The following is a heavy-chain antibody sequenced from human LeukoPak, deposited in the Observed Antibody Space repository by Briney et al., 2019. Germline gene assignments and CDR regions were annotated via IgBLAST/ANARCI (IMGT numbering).Heavy chain of an antibody. CDR1: GFTFSSYA. V-gene: IGHV3-23*01. Sequence: GGSLRLSCAASGFTFSSYAMSWVRQAPGKGLEWVSAISGSGGSTYYADSVKGRFTISRDNAKNSLYLQMNSLRAEDTAVYYCAREVVGATGLWGQGTLVTVSS. CDR2: ISGSGGST. J-gene: IGHJ4*02. CDR3: AREVVGATGL. D-gene: IGHD1-26*01.